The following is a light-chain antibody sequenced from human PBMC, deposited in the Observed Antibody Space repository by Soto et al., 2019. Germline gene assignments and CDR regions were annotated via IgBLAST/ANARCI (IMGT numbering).Light chain of an antibody. J-gene: IGKJ4*01. CDR3: QQSYITPPLT. CDR1: QSISSY. CDR2: AAS. V-gene: IGKV1-39*01. Sequence: DIQMPQSPSSLSASVGDRVTITCRASQSISSYLNWYQQKPGKAPKLLIYAASTLQSGVPSRFSGSGSGTDFTLTISNLQPEDFATYYCQQSYITPPLTFGGGTKVEIK.